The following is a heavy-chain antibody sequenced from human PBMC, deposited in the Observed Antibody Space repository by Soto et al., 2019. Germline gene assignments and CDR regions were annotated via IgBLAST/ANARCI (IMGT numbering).Heavy chain of an antibody. CDR1: GYTFTSYA. J-gene: IGHJ6*02. CDR2: INAGNGNT. Sequence: GASVKVSCKAPGYTFTSYAMHWVRQAPGQRLEWMGWINAGNGNTKYSQKFQGRVTITRDTSASTAYMELSSLRSEDTAVYYCAREESYGSGSYQSRYYGMVVWGQGTLVTVSS. CDR3: AREESYGSGSYQSRYYGMVV. D-gene: IGHD3-10*01. V-gene: IGHV1-3*01.